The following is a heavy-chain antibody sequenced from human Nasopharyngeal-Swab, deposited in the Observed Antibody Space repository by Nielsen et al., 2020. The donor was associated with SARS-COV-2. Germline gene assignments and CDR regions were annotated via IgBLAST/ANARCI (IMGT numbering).Heavy chain of an antibody. CDR2: ISRSGSTI. D-gene: IGHD3-3*01. CDR3: AREYYDFWSGYHRKGDAFDI. Sequence: VRQAPGKGLEWVSYISRSGSTIYYADSVKGRFTISRDNAKNSLYLQMNSLRAEDTAVYYCAREYYDFWSGYHRKGDAFDIWGQGTMVTVSS. J-gene: IGHJ3*02. V-gene: IGHV3-48*03.